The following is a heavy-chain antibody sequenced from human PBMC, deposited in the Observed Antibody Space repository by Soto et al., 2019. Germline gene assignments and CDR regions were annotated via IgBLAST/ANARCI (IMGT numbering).Heavy chain of an antibody. CDR1: GFTFSSYG. Sequence: QVQLVESGGGVVQPGRSLRLSCAASGFTFSSYGMHWVRQAPGKGLEWVAVISYDGSNKYYADSVKGRFTISRDNSKNTLYLQMNSLRAEDTAVYYCANGDYYDSSGYYDYWCQGTLVTVSS. J-gene: IGHJ4*02. CDR2: ISYDGSNK. D-gene: IGHD3-22*01. CDR3: ANGDYYDSSGYYDY. V-gene: IGHV3-30*18.